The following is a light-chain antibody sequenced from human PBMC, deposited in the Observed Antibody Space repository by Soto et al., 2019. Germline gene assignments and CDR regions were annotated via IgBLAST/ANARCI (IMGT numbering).Light chain of an antibody. CDR2: SND. Sequence: QAVVTQPPSASGTPGQRVTISCSGSRSNIGSNNVYWYQQLPGTAPKLLIYSNDKRPSGVPDRFSGSKSGTSASLAITGLQSEDEADYYCAAWDDSLNGVYVFGPGTQLTVL. CDR1: RSNIGSNN. V-gene: IGLV1-44*01. J-gene: IGLJ7*01. CDR3: AAWDDSLNGVYV.